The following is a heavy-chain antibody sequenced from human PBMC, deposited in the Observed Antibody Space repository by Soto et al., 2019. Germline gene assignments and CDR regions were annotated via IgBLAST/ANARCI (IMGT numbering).Heavy chain of an antibody. CDR1: GGTFSSYA. CDR2: IIPIFGTA. D-gene: IGHD6-25*01. CDR3: ASRIQRLKLQYYYYYYGMDV. V-gene: IGHV1-69*01. Sequence: QVQLVQSGAEVKKPGSSVKVSCKASGGTFSSYAISWVRQAPGQGLEWMGGIIPIFGTANYAQKFQGRVTITADESTSTAYMELSSLRSEDTAVYYCASRIQRLKLQYYYYYYGMDVWGQGTTVTVSS. J-gene: IGHJ6*02.